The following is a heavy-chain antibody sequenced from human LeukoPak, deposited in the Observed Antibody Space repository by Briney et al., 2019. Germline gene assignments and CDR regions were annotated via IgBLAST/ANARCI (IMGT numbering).Heavy chain of an antibody. CDR3: ARDGVRGANDY. D-gene: IGHD3-10*01. Sequence: PSETLSLTCTVSGYSISSGYYWGWIRQPPGKGLEWIGYIYYSGSTYYNPSLKSRVTISVDTSKNQFSLKLSSVTAADTAVYYCARDGVRGANDYWGQGTLVTVSS. CDR2: IYYSGST. J-gene: IGHJ4*02. CDR1: GYSISSGYY. V-gene: IGHV4-38-2*02.